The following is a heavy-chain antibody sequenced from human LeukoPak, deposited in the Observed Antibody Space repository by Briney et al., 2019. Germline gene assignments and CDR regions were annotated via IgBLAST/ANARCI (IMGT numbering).Heavy chain of an antibody. CDR2: IYHSGST. D-gene: IGHD6-19*01. J-gene: IGHJ4*02. Sequence: SGTLSLTCAVSGGSISSSNWWSWVRHPPGKGLEWMGEIYHSGSTNYNPSLKSRVTISVDKSKSQCSLKLSSVTAADTAVYYCAREEYSSGWYDYWGQGTLVTVSS. V-gene: IGHV4-4*02. CDR3: AREEYSSGWYDY. CDR1: GGSISSSNW.